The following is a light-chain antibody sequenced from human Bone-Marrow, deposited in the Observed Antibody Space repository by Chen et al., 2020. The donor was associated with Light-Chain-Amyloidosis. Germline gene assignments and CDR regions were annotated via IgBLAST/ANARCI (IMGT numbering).Light chain of an antibody. CDR3: SAFTVSSTLV. Sequence: QSALTQPPSVSGSPGQSVTISCPGTRSDVDGYNRVSWYHQPPGTAPKVIIFEVSNRPSGVPDRFSGSKSGNTASLTISGLQAEDEGDYFCSAFTVSSTLVFGTGTRVTVV. CDR1: RSDVDGYNR. V-gene: IGLV2-18*02. CDR2: EVS. J-gene: IGLJ1*01.